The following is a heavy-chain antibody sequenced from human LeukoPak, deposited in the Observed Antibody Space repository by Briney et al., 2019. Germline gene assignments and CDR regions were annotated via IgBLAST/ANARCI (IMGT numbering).Heavy chain of an antibody. J-gene: IGHJ4*02. CDR3: ARGRYDFWSGYPYYFDY. CDR1: GFTFSSYS. Sequence: GGSLRLSCAASGFTFSSYSMNWVRQAPGKGLEWFSSISSSSSYIYYADSVKGRFTISRDNAKNSLYLQMNSLRAEDTAVYYCARGRYDFWSGYPYYFDYWGRGTLVTVSS. V-gene: IGHV3-21*01. CDR2: ISSSSSYI. D-gene: IGHD3-3*01.